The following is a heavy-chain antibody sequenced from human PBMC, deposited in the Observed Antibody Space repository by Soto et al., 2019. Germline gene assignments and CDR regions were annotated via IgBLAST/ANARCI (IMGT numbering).Heavy chain of an antibody. J-gene: IGHJ6*02. CDR2: IIPIFGTT. CDR3: ATGGVVVDLRVKYDYGMDA. Sequence: QVQLVQSGAEVKKPGSSVKVSCKASGGTFSSYVINWVRQAPGEGLEWMGGIIPIFGTTNYAQVFQGRATIAPAGPPRTADMDRSGLRSEDTAVYYGATGGVVVDLRVKYDYGMDASGQGTTVTVSS. CDR1: GGTFSSYV. D-gene: IGHD2-21*01. V-gene: IGHV1-69*05.